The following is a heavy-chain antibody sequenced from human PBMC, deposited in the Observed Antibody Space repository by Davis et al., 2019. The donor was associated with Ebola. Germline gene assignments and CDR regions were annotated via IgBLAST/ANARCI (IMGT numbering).Heavy chain of an antibody. CDR3: ARVAVLRFLEWLSHFDY. CDR1: GGTFSRYA. CDR2: ITPMFGTA. J-gene: IGHJ4*02. D-gene: IGHD3-3*01. Sequence: SVKVSCKASGGTFSRYAISWVRQAPGQGLEWMGGITPMFGTANYAQKFRGRVTITADESTSTAYMELSSLRSEDTAVYYCARVAVLRFLEWLSHFDYWGQGTLVTVSS. V-gene: IGHV1-69*13.